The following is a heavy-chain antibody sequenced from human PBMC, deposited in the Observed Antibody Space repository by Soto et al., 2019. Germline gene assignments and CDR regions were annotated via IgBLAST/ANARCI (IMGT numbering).Heavy chain of an antibody. J-gene: IGHJ6*02. V-gene: IGHV2-26*01. CDR1: GFSLSNARMG. D-gene: IGHD6-19*01. Sequence: SGPTLVNPTETLTLTCTVSGFSLSNARMGVSWIRQPPGKALEWLAHIFSNDEKSYSTSLKSRLTISKDTSKSQVVLTMTNMDPVDTATYYCARFEYSSGWSHYYYGMDVWGQGTTVTVSS. CDR3: ARFEYSSGWSHYYYGMDV. CDR2: IFSNDEK.